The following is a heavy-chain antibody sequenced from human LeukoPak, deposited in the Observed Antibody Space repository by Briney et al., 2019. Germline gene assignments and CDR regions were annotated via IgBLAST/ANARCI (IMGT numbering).Heavy chain of an antibody. CDR2: ISAYNGNT. CDR3: ARDLLDPRLYYYDSTTLGY. D-gene: IGHD3-22*01. J-gene: IGHJ4*02. Sequence: ASVEVSCKASGYTFTSYGISWVRQAPGQGLEWMGWISAYNGNTNYAQKLQGRVTMTTDTSTSTAYMELRSLRSDDTAVYYCARDLLDPRLYYYDSTTLGYWGQGTLVTVSS. V-gene: IGHV1-18*01. CDR1: GYTFTSYG.